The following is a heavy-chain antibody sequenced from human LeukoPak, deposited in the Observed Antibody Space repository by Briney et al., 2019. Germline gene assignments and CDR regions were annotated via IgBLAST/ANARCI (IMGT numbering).Heavy chain of an antibody. D-gene: IGHD3-9*01. CDR1: GYTFTSYG. J-gene: IGHJ3*02. Sequence: GASVKVSCKASGYTFTSYGISWVRQTPGQGLEWMGWISAYNGNTNYAQKLQGRVTMTTDTSTSTAHMELRSLRSDDTAVYYCARGGYYLDYDILTGPDAPSRNFDIWGQGTMVTVSS. CDR2: ISAYNGNT. CDR3: ARGGYYLDYDILTGPDAPSRNFDI. V-gene: IGHV1-18*01.